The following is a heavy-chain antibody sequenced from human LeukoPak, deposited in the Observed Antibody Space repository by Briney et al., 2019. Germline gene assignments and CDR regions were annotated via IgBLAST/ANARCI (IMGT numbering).Heavy chain of an antibody. J-gene: IGHJ2*01. D-gene: IGHD3-3*01. CDR1: GFTFSSYS. V-gene: IGHV4-34*01. Sequence: GSLRLSCAASGFTFSSYSMNWVRQPPGKGLEWVGEINHSGSTNYNPSLKSRVTISVDTSKNQFSLKLSSVTAADTAVYYCARHQGVVDLWGRGSLVTVSS. CDR3: ARHQGVVDL. CDR2: INHSGST.